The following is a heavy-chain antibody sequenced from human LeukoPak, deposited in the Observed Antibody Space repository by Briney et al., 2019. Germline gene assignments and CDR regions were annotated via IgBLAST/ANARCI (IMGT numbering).Heavy chain of an antibody. CDR2: ISAYNGNT. D-gene: IGHD3-3*01. CDR3: ARDHYDFWSGLDY. V-gene: IGHV1-18*01. CDR1: GYTFTIYG. Sequence: ASVKVSCKASGYTFTIYGMSWVPQAPGQGFECMGWISAYNGNTNYAQKLQGRVTMTTDTSTSTAYMELRSLRSDDTAVYYCARDHYDFWSGLDYWGQGTLVTVSS. J-gene: IGHJ4*02.